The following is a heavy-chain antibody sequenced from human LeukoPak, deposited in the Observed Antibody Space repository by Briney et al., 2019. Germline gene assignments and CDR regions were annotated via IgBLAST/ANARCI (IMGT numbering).Heavy chain of an antibody. Sequence: GGSLRLSCAASGFTFSSYWMHWVRQAPGKGLVWVSRINGDGSSTSYADSVKGRFTISRDNAKNTLYLQMNSLRAEDTAVYYCARLYGDYFDYWGQGTLVTVSS. V-gene: IGHV3-74*01. D-gene: IGHD4-17*01. CDR2: INGDGSST. CDR1: GFTFSSYW. CDR3: ARLYGDYFDY. J-gene: IGHJ4*02.